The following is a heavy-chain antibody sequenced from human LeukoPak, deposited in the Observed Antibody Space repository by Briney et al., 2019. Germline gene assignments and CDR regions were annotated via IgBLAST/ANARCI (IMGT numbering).Heavy chain of an antibody. CDR1: GFTFSSYE. J-gene: IGHJ4*02. CDR2: ISGSGSII. CDR3: ARAANSGSYWRFDY. D-gene: IGHD1-26*01. V-gene: IGHV3-48*03. Sequence: PGGSLRLSCAASGFTFSSYEMNWVRQAPGKGLEWVSYISGSGSIIYYADSVKGRFTISRHNSKNTLYLQMNSLRAEDTAVYYCARAANSGSYWRFDYWGQGTLVTVSS.